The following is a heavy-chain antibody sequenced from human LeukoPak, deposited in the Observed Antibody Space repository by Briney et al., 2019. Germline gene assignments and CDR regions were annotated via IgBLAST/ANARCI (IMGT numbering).Heavy chain of an antibody. Sequence: PGRSLRLSCVVSGFTFSSYGMHWVRQAPGKGLEWVAVISYDGSNKYYADSVKGRFTISRDNSKNTLYLQMNSLRVEDTAVYYCARDPKGGYSYGWGAFDIWGHGTMVTVSS. CDR1: GFTFSSYG. CDR3: ARDPKGGYSYGWGAFDI. CDR2: ISYDGSNK. J-gene: IGHJ3*02. D-gene: IGHD5-18*01. V-gene: IGHV3-30*03.